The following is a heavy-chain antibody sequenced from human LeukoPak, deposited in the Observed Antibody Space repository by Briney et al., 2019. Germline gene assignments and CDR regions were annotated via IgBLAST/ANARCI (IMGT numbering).Heavy chain of an antibody. J-gene: IGHJ4*02. CDR1: GFTLSSYW. D-gene: IGHD3-10*01. CDR3: ARDYYGSGDY. CDR2: INSDGSSA. V-gene: IGHV3-74*01. Sequence: GGSLRLSCAASGFTLSSYWMHWVRQAPGKGRMWVSRINSDGSSATYADSVKGRFTISRDNAKNTLYLQMNSLRAEDTAVYYCARDYYGSGDYWGQGTLVTVSS.